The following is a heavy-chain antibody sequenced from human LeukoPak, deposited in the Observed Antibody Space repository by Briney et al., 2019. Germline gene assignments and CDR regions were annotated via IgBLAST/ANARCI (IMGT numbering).Heavy chain of an antibody. V-gene: IGHV3-30*03. D-gene: IGHD3-9*01. J-gene: IGHJ4*02. CDR3: ARGLGVTIYEQIDY. Sequence: GRSLRLSCAASGFTFSSYGMHWVRQAPGKGLEWVAVISYDGSNKYYADSVKGRFTISRDNTKNTLYLQMNSLRAEDTAVYYCARGLGVTIYEQIDYWGQGTLVTVSS. CDR1: GFTFSSYG. CDR2: ISYDGSNK.